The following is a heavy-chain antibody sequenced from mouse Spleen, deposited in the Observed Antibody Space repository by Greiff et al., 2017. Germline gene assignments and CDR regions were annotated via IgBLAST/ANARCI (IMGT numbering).Heavy chain of an antibody. V-gene: IGHV1-20*02. CDR2: INPYNGDT. Sequence: VQLQQPGPELVKPGASVKISCKASGYSFTGYFMHWVMQSHGKSLEWIGRINPYNGDTFYNQKFKGKATLTVDKSSSTAHMELRSLASEDSAVYYCAREKSYDYDWFAYWGQGTLVTGSA. D-gene: IGHD2-4*01. J-gene: IGHJ3*01. CDR1: GYSFTGYF. CDR3: AREKSYDYDWFAY.